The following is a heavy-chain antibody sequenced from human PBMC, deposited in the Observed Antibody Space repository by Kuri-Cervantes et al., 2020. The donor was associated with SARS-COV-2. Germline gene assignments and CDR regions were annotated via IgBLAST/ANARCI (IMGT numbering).Heavy chain of an antibody. V-gene: IGHV4-61*01. CDR2: IFHTGSN. D-gene: IGHD3-10*01. Sequence: SETLSLTCTVSGASMSDPMSHYYWNWIRLTPGKGLEWIGYIFHTGSNSQNPSLKSRVTISLDTSKNQFSLSLNSVTPADTAVYYCATKLFGEHWFDPWGQGILATVSS. J-gene: IGHJ5*02. CDR3: ATKLFGEHWFDP. CDR1: GASMSDPMSHYY.